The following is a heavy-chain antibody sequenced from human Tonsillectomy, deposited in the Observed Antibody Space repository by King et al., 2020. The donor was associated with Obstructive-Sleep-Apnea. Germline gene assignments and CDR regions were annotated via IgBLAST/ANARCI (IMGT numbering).Heavy chain of an antibody. CDR3: ARIDYDSTAYFDY. J-gene: IGHJ4*02. CDR1: GYSISSGYY. V-gene: IGHV4-38-2*02. D-gene: IGHD3-22*01. Sequence: QLQESGPGLVKPSETLSLTCTVSGYSISSGYYWGWIRQPPGKGLEWIGSIYHSGSTYYNPSPKSRVTISVDTSKNQFSLKLSSVTAADTAVYYCARIDYDSTAYFDYWGQGTLVTVSS. CDR2: IYHSGST.